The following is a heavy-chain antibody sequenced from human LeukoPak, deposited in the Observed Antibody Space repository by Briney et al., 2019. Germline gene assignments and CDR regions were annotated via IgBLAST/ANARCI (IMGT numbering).Heavy chain of an antibody. V-gene: IGHV4-39*01. CDR2: IYYGRNS. J-gene: IGHJ3*02. Sequence: SETLSLTCTVSGGSISGSSFYWGWIRQPPGKGLEWIGSIYYGRNSYYNPSLKSRVTISVDTSRNQFSLKLSSVTAADTAMYYCARHQDRGDYERAFDIWGQGTMVTVSS. D-gene: IGHD4-17*01. CDR1: GGSISGSSFY. CDR3: ARHQDRGDYERAFDI.